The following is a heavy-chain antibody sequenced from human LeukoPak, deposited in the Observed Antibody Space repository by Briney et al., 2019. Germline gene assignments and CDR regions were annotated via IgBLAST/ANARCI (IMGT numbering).Heavy chain of an antibody. Sequence: GGSLRLSCAASGFTFSSHFTNWVRQAPGRGLEWVSSIGSGGNFIYYADSVKGRFTISRDNAKNSLYLQMNSLRAEDTAVYYCARDGGLLWFGELLWFDPWGQGTLVTVSS. CDR1: GFTFSSHF. J-gene: IGHJ5*02. CDR3: ARDGGLLWFGELLWFDP. D-gene: IGHD3-10*01. CDR2: IGSGGNFI. V-gene: IGHV3-21*01.